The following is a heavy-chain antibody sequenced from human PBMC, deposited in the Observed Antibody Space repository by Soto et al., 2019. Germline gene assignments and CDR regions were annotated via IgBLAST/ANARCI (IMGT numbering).Heavy chain of an antibody. D-gene: IGHD2-15*01. V-gene: IGHV1-46*03. Sequence: ASVKVSCKASAYTFTSYYMHWLRQARGQGREWMGIINYSGGSTSYAQKFQGRVTMTRDTSTSTVYMELSSLRSEDTAVYYCARSIGGGSYLYYYYYMDVWGKGTTVTVSS. CDR2: INYSGGST. CDR3: ARSIGGGSYLYYYYYMDV. CDR1: AYTFTSYY. J-gene: IGHJ6*03.